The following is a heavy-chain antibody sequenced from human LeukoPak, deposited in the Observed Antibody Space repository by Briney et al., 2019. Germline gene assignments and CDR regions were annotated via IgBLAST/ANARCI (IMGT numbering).Heavy chain of an antibody. CDR1: GFTFSSYA. D-gene: IGHD6-13*01. CDR3: AKGDTAAGSGYYFDY. V-gene: IGHV3-30-3*01. CDR2: ISYDGSNK. Sequence: GGSLRLSCAASGFTFSSYAMHWVRQAPGKGLEWVAVISYDGSNKYYADSVKGRFTISRDNSKNTLYLQMNSLRAEDTAVYYCAKGDTAAGSGYYFDYWGQGTLVTVSS. J-gene: IGHJ4*02.